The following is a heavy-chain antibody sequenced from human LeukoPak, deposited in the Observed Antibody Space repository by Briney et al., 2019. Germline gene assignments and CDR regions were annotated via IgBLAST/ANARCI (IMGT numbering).Heavy chain of an antibody. CDR1: GFTLCRYS. J-gene: IGHJ5*01. CDR2: ISSRGSGGST. Sequence: GGPLTLPCAACGFTLCRYSVSWVRQSPGRGLEWVSGISSRGSGGSTYYADSVKGRFTISRDNSKNTLYLQINGVRAEDTAVYYCARAYSSSWYDFWGQGTLVTVSS. D-gene: IGHD6-13*01. V-gene: IGHV3-23*01. CDR3: ARAYSSSWYDF.